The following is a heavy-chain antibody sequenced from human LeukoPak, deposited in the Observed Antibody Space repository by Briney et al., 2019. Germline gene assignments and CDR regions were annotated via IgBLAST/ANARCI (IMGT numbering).Heavy chain of an antibody. CDR2: IYYSGST. Sequence: PSETLSLTCTVSGGPISSYYWSWIRQPPGKGLEWIGYIYYSGSTNYNPSLKSRVTISVDTSKNQFSLKLSSVTAADTAVYYCARDDCSSTSCYFRWFDPWGQGTLVTVSS. V-gene: IGHV4-59*01. CDR1: GGPISSYY. J-gene: IGHJ5*02. D-gene: IGHD2-2*01. CDR3: ARDDCSSTSCYFRWFDP.